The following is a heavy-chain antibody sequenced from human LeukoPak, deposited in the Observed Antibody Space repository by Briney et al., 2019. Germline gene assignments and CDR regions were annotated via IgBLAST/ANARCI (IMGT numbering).Heavy chain of an antibody. V-gene: IGHV4-31*03. CDR3: ARDSGSGPRGHDY. CDR1: GGSIRSDGYY. J-gene: IGHJ4*02. CDR2: IYRRGST. D-gene: IGHD3-10*01. Sequence: SETLSLTCTVSGGSIRSDGYYWSWIRQHPGKGLEWIAYIYRRGSTYYNPSLKSRTTISVDTSKNQFSLKLTSVTAADTAVYYCARDSGSGPRGHDYWGQGTLVT.